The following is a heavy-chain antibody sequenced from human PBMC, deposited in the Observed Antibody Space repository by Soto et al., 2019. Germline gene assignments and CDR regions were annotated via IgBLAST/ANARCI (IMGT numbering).Heavy chain of an antibody. D-gene: IGHD6-13*01. J-gene: IGHJ5*02. V-gene: IGHV4-39*01. CDR2: IYYSGST. CDR1: GGSISSSSYY. CDR3: ARHLAAGTPAWFDP. Sequence: PSATLSITCTVSGGSISSSSYYWGWIRQPPGKGLEWIGSIYYSGSTYYNPSLKSRVTISVDTSKNQFSLKLSSVTAADTAVYYCARHLAAGTPAWFDPWGQGTLVTVSS.